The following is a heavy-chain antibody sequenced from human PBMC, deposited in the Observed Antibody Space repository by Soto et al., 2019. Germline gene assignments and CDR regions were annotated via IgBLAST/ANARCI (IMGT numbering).Heavy chain of an antibody. CDR2: IYYSGST. Sequence: PSETLSLTCTVSGGSISSSSYYWGWIRQPPGKGLEWIGSIYYSGSTYYNPSLKSRVTISVDTSKNQFSLKLSSVTASDTAVYYCARHEPGRCSGGSCPHFDYWGQGTLVTVSS. CDR1: GGSISSSSYY. CDR3: ARHEPGRCSGGSCPHFDY. V-gene: IGHV4-39*01. D-gene: IGHD2-15*01. J-gene: IGHJ4*02.